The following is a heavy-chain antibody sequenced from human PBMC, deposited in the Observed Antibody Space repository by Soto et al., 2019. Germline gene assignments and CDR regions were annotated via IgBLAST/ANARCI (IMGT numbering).Heavy chain of an antibody. CDR3: ARSPLGYCSGGSCLTPYYYYGMDV. J-gene: IGHJ6*02. CDR2: ISYDGSNK. Sequence: PGGSLRLSCAASGFTFSSYAMHWVRQAPGKGLEWVAVISYDGSNKYYADSVKGRFTISRDNSKNTLYLQMNSLRAEDTAVYYCARSPLGYCSGGSCLTPYYYYGMDVWGQGTTVTVSS. D-gene: IGHD2-15*01. CDR1: GFTFSSYA. V-gene: IGHV3-30-3*01.